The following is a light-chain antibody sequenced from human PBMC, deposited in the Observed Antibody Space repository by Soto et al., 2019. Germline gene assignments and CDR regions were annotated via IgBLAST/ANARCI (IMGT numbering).Light chain of an antibody. CDR1: SSNIGINA. CDR3: ASWDDSLNGLL. J-gene: IGLJ1*01. Sequence: QSVLTQPPSASGTPGQRVTISCSGSSSNIGINAVNWYQQLPGTAPKLLMYDNNQRPSGVPARVSGSKSGTSASLAISGLQSDDEADYYCASWDDSLNGLLFGTGTKLTVL. CDR2: DNN. V-gene: IGLV1-44*01.